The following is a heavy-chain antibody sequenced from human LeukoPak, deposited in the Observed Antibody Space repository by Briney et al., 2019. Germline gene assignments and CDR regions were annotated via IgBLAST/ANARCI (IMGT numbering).Heavy chain of an antibody. Sequence: GASVKVSCKASGYTFTSYGISWVRQAPGQGLEWMGIINPSGGSTSYAQKFQGRVTMTRDMSTSTVYMELSSLRSEDTAVYYCAREGSSCSKFDYWGQGTLVTVSS. CDR1: GYTFTSYG. CDR3: AREGSSCSKFDY. J-gene: IGHJ4*02. CDR2: INPSGGST. D-gene: IGHD6-13*01. V-gene: IGHV1-46*01.